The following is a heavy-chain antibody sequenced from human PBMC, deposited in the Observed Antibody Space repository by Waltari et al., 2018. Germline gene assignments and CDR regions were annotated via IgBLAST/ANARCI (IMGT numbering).Heavy chain of an antibody. CDR2: ISSSSSTI. Sequence: EVQLVESGGGLVQPGGSLRLSCAASGFPFSSYSMNWVRQAPGKGLEWVSYISSSSSTIYYADSVKGRFTISRDNAKNSLYLQMNSLRAEDTAVYYCASAGDSSGYYSYYFDYWGQGTLVTVSS. V-gene: IGHV3-48*04. CDR3: ASAGDSSGYYSYYFDY. CDR1: GFPFSSYS. J-gene: IGHJ4*02. D-gene: IGHD3-22*01.